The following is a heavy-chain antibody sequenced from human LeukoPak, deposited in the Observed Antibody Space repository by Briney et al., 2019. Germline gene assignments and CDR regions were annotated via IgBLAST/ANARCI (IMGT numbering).Heavy chain of an antibody. CDR3: AKVGGSYGYETEFDY. CDR1: GFTFDDYA. J-gene: IGHJ4*02. V-gene: IGHV3-23*01. D-gene: IGHD5-18*01. Sequence: GGSLRLSCAASGFTFDDYAMHWVRQAPGKGLEWVSAISGSGGSTYYADSVKGRFTISRDNSKNTLYLQMNSLRAEDTAVYYCAKVGGSYGYETEFDYWGQGTLVTVSS. CDR2: ISGSGGST.